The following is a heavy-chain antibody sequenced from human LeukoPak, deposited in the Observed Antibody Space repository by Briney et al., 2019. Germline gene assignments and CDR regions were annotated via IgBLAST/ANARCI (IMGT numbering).Heavy chain of an antibody. Sequence: PGGSLRLSCAASGFNFHVYNMNWVRQAPGKGLEWVSHISSSSSTIYYAESVKGRFTVSRDNAKKSVFLQMNSLRAEDTGVYYCAREWVYYYYTDVWGKGTTVTVSS. D-gene: IGHD1-26*01. J-gene: IGHJ6*03. CDR2: ISSSSSTI. CDR1: GFNFHVYN. CDR3: AREWVYYYYTDV. V-gene: IGHV3-48*04.